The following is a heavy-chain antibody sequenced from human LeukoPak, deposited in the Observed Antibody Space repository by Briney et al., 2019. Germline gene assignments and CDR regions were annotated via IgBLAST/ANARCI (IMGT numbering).Heavy chain of an antibody. D-gene: IGHD1-1*01. CDR3: AKGGGRPLDDAFDV. V-gene: IGHV3-30*04. Sequence: GGSLRLSCAASGFTFSSYAMHWVRQAPGKGLEWVAVISYDGSNKYYAGSVKGRFTISRDNSKNTLHLQMNSLRAGDTAVYYCAKGGGRPLDDAFDVWGQGTVVTVSS. J-gene: IGHJ3*01. CDR2: ISYDGSNK. CDR1: GFTFSSYA.